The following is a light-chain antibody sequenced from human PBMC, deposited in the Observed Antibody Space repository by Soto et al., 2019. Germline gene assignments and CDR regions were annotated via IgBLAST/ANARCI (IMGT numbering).Light chain of an antibody. CDR1: QSISSW. CDR3: QQYNSYWT. V-gene: IGKV1-5*03. Sequence: DIQMTQSPSPLSASIVDRVTITCRASQSISSWLAWYQQKPGKAPKLLIYKASSLESGVPSRFSGSGSGTEFTLTISRLQPDDFATYYGQQYNSYWTFGQGTKVDIK. J-gene: IGKJ1*01. CDR2: KAS.